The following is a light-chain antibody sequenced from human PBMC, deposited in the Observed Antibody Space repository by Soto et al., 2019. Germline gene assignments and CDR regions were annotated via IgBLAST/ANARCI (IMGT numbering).Light chain of an antibody. V-gene: IGKV1-5*03. CDR2: KAS. Sequence: DIQMTQSPSTLSASVRDRVTITCRASQSISDWLAWYQQKPGKAPKLLIYKASSLESGVPSRFSGSGSGTEFTLTISSLQPDDFATYYCQQYDSLWTFGHQHDSLWTFGQGTKVEI. J-gene: IGKJ1*01. CDR1: QSISDW. CDR3: QQYDSLWTFGHQHDSLWT.